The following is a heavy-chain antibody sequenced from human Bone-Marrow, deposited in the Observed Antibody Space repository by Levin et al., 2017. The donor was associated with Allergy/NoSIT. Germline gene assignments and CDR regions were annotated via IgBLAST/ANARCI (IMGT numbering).Heavy chain of an antibody. CDR2: ISGSGGST. CDR3: AKGRFSISKRGDWFDP. D-gene: IGHD2-2*01. V-gene: IGHV3-23*01. J-gene: IGHJ5*02. Sequence: GGSLRLSCAASGFTFSSYAMTWVRQAPGKGLEWVSAISGSGGSTYYADSVKGRFTISRDNSKNTLYLQMNSLRAEDTAVYYCAKGRFSISKRGDWFDPWGQGTLVTVSS. CDR1: GFTFSSYA.